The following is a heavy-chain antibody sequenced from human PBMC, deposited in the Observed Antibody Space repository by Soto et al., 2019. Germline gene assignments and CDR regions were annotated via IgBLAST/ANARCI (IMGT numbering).Heavy chain of an antibody. CDR1: GGSVTSGGYY. V-gene: IGHV4-31*03. CDR2: IYSSGDT. J-gene: IGHJ5*01. Sequence: QVQLQESGPGLVRPSQTLSLPCTVSGGSVTSGGYYWSSIRHCPGKGLEWIGYIYSSGDTNYNPSLNSRVAMSVDTSKMHFSLPLTSVTAADTAIYYCTRDWSTRVTHGYDSLGDGVLVTVS. CDR3: TRDWSTRVTHGYDS. D-gene: IGHD1-1*01.